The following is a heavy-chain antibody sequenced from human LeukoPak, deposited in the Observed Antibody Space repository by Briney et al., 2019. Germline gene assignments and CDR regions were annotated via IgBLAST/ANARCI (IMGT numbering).Heavy chain of an antibody. CDR2: DWFDGSHQ. Sequence: GGSLRLSCAASGFSLRDYGMHWVRQAPGKGLEWVALDWFDGSHQYYADSVKGRFTISRDNSGNTVHLEMNSLKVEDTAVYYCARDRASDVWRAYNAHWGQGILVTVSS. CDR3: ARDRASDVWRAYNAH. V-gene: IGHV3-33*01. CDR1: GFSLRDYG. J-gene: IGHJ4*02. D-gene: IGHD3-3*01.